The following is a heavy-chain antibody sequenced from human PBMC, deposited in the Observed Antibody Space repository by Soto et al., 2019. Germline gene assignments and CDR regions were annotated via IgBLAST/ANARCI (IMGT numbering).Heavy chain of an antibody. J-gene: IGHJ5*02. V-gene: IGHV4-59*01. Sequence: SETLSLTCSVSGGSISRYYWSWIRQPPGKGLEWIGYAYYSGDTGYNPSLKTRVTMAVDTSKNQVSLKLSSVTAADTAVYYCARDRSTYGGGGTGEVKENWFDPWGQGALVTVSS. CDR3: ARDRSTYGGGGTGEVKENWFDP. CDR1: GGSISRYY. D-gene: IGHD2-8*01. CDR2: AYYSGDT.